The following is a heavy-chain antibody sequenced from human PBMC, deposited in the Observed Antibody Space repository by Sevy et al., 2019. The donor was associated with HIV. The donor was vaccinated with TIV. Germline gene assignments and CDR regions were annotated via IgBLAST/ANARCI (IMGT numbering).Heavy chain of an antibody. CDR2: IYYSGST. Sequence: SETLSLTCTVSGGSISSSSYYWGSIRQPPGKGLEWIGSIYYSGSTYYNPSLKSRVTISVDTSKNQFSLKLSSVTAADTAVYYCARQATRKSIVVVLDATSIYGMDVWGQGTTVTVSS. CDR1: GGSISSSSYY. D-gene: IGHD2-15*01. CDR3: ARQATRKSIVVVLDATSIYGMDV. V-gene: IGHV4-39*01. J-gene: IGHJ6*02.